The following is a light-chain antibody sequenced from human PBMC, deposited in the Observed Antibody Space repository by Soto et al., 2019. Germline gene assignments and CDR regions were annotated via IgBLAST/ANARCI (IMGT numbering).Light chain of an antibody. CDR2: EVS. V-gene: IGLV2-14*01. CDR1: SSDVGGYNY. CDR3: SSYTSSTTVV. J-gene: IGLJ2*01. Sequence: QSALTQPASVSGSPGQSITISCTGTSSDVGGYNYVSWYQQHPGKAPKLMIYEVSNRPSGVSNRFSGFKSGNTASLTISGLQVEDEADYYCSSYTSSTTVVFGGGTKVTVL.